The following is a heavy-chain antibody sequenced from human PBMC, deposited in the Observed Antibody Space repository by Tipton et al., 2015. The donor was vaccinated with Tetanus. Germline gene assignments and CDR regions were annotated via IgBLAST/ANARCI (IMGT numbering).Heavy chain of an antibody. CDR1: GASINVNYY. V-gene: IGHV4-39*01. J-gene: IGHJ6*02. CDR2: VYYSGTT. D-gene: IGHD5-12*01. CDR3: ARRRGPAYYYGSDV. Sequence: LSLTCTVFGASINVNYYYDWIRQPPGEGLEWIGTVYYSGTTYYNPSLKSRVTISVHTSRDQFSLQLTSLVAADTAVYFCARRRGPAYYYGSDVWGQGTTVIVSS.